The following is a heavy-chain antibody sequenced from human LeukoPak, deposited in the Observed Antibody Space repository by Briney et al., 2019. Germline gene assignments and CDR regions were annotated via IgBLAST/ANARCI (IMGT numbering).Heavy chain of an antibody. Sequence: SVKVSCKASGYTFTGYYMHWVRQAPGQGLEWMGWINPNSGGTNYAHNFQGRVTMTRDTSITTAYMELGRLRSDDTAVYYCARGDEGKADKTYYDFWSGYYAYWFDPWGQGTLVTVSS. CDR2: INPNSGGT. CDR1: GYTFTGYY. D-gene: IGHD3-3*01. J-gene: IGHJ5*02. CDR3: ARGDEGKADKTYYDFWSGYYAYWFDP. V-gene: IGHV1-2*07.